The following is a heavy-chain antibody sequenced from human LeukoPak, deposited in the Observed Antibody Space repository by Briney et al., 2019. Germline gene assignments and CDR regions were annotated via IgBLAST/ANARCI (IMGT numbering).Heavy chain of an antibody. CDR2: IANDGRDK. Sequence: PGGSLRLSCAASGFTLSSYAMSWVRQAPGKGLGWEVVIANDGRDKHYGESVKGRFTISRDNSRNTLYLQMNSLRAEDTAVYYCARDLKVKSADYYFDYWGQGTLATVSS. J-gene: IGHJ4*02. CDR1: GFTLSSYA. D-gene: IGHD2-15*01. V-gene: IGHV3-30*03. CDR3: ARDLKVKSADYYFDY.